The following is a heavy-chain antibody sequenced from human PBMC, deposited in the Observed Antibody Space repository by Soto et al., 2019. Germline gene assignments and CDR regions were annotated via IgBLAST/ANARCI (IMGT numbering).Heavy chain of an antibody. CDR3: AVRLPWSDYIGVYYGMDV. V-gene: IGHV4-30-2*01. CDR1: GGSISSADYS. Sequence: QVQLQESGSGLVKPSQTLSLTCDVSGGSISSADYSWSWIRQPPGKGLEWIGNIYHSGSTYYNPSLKSRVTISIDRSKSQFSLKLSSVTAADTAVYYCAVRLPWSDYIGVYYGMDVWGQGTTVTVSS. CDR2: IYHSGST. J-gene: IGHJ6*02. D-gene: IGHD1-26*01.